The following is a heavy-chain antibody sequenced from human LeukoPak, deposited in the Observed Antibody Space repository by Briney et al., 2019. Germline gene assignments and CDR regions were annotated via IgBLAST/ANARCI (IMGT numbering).Heavy chain of an antibody. CDR1: GGSTSSGSYY. D-gene: IGHD1-1*01. CDR2: IYTSGST. CDR3: ASGNSNYYFDY. V-gene: IGHV4-61*02. Sequence: PSQTLSLTCTVSGGSTSSGSYYWSWIRQPAGKGLEWIGRIYTSGSTNYNPSLKSRVTISVDTSKNQFSLKLSSVTAADTAVYYCASGNSNYYFDYWGQGTLVTVSS. J-gene: IGHJ4*02.